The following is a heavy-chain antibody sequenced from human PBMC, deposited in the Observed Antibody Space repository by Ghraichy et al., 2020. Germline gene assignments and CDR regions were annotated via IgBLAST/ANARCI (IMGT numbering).Heavy chain of an antibody. CDR2: IKQDGSEK. D-gene: IGHD3-16*01. J-gene: IGHJ4*02. Sequence: GGSLRLSCAASGFTFSTYWMSWVRQAPGRGLEWVANIKQDGSEKNYMDSVKGRFTISRDNAKNSLYLQMNSLRAEDTAVYHCARGSGLGYWGQGALVTVSS. CDR1: GFTFSTYW. V-gene: IGHV3-7*03. CDR3: ARGSGLGY.